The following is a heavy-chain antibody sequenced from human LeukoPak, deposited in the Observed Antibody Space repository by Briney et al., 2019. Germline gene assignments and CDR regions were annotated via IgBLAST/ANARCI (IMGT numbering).Heavy chain of an antibody. D-gene: IGHD3-22*01. CDR3: ARSGPRITMIVVVIAAAFDI. Sequence: ASVKVSCKASGYTFTSYGISWVRQAPGQGLEWMGWISAYNGNTNYAQKLQGRVTMTTDTSTSTAYMEMRRLRSDDTAVYYCARSGPRITMIVVVIAAAFDIWGQGTMVTVSS. CDR2: ISAYNGNT. V-gene: IGHV1-18*01. CDR1: GYTFTSYG. J-gene: IGHJ3*02.